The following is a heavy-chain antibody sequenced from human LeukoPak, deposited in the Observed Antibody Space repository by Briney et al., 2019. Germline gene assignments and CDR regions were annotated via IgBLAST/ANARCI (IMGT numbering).Heavy chain of an antibody. CDR1: GFTFSNFA. D-gene: IGHD6-13*01. CDR2: IVGSSST. CDR3: ARIGAGSSRDY. J-gene: IGHJ4*02. V-gene: IGHV3-21*01. Sequence: PGGSLRLSCAASGFTFSNFAMTWVRQAPGKGLEWVSSIVGSSSTYYADSLKGRFTISRDNAKNSLYLQMNSLRAEDTAVYYCARIGAGSSRDYWGQGTLVTVSS.